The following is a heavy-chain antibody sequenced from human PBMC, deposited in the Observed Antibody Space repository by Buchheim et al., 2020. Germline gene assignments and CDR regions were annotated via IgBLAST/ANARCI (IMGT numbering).Heavy chain of an antibody. J-gene: IGHJ5*02. V-gene: IGHV4-31*03. Sequence: QVQLQESGPGLVKPSQTLSLTCTVSGGSISSGGYYWSWIRQHPGKGLEWIGYIYYSGSTYYNPSLKSRVTITVDTSKNQFSLKLSYVTAADTAVYYCARDLVNYYDSSGYYSGVGWFDPWGQGTL. CDR3: ARDLVNYYDSSGYYSGVGWFDP. CDR1: GGSISSGGYY. CDR2: IYYSGST. D-gene: IGHD3-22*01.